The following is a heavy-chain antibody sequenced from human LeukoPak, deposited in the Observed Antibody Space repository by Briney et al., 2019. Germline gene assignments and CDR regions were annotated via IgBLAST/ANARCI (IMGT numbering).Heavy chain of an antibody. V-gene: IGHV1-2*02. Sequence: GASVKVSCKASGYTFTGYYMRWVRQAPGQGLEWMGWINPNSGGTNYAQKFQGRVTMTRDTSISTAYMELSRLRSDDTAVYYCARGPPTALDDSWSGRFDPWGQGTLVTVSS. CDR1: GYTFTGYY. D-gene: IGHD3-3*01. CDR3: ARGPPTALDDSWSGRFDP. CDR2: INPNSGGT. J-gene: IGHJ5*02.